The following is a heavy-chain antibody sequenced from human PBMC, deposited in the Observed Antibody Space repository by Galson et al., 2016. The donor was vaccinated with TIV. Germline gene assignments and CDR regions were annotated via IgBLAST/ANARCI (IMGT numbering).Heavy chain of an antibody. D-gene: IGHD3-3*01. CDR3: ARSTKAEWMALEIHAFDI. J-gene: IGHJ3*02. CDR2: IIPLFGTA. Sequence: SVKVSCKASGGTFSRYAISWVRQAPGHGLEWMGRIIPLFGTANYAQKFQGRVTSAADESTNTAYIELRSLRSEDTAVYYCARSTKAEWMALEIHAFDIWGQGTMVTVSS. V-gene: IGHV1-69*13. CDR1: GGTFSRYA.